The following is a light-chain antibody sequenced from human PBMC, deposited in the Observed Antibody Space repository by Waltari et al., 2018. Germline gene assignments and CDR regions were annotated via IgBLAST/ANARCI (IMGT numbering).Light chain of an antibody. V-gene: IGLV2-14*03. CDR1: TSDFDDSYY. J-gene: IGLJ3*02. Sequence: CTGTTSDFDDSYYVSWYQQHPGKAPNLVMYDVRKRPSGVSNRFSGSKSGNTASLTISGLQADDEANYYCSSYAGSNSIVFGGGTRLTVL. CDR3: SSYAGSNSIV. CDR2: DVR.